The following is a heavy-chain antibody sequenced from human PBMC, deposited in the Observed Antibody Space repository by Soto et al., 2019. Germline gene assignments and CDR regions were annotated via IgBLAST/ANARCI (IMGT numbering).Heavy chain of an antibody. Sequence: GESLKISCKGSGYSFTSYWFGWVRQMPGKGLEWMGIIYPGDSDTRYSPSFQGQVTISADKSISTAYLQWSSLKASDTAMYYCARHIIAAAGIPGLYYYGMDVWGQGTTVTVSS. J-gene: IGHJ6*02. CDR2: IYPGDSDT. CDR1: GYSFTSYW. V-gene: IGHV5-51*01. D-gene: IGHD6-13*01. CDR3: ARHIIAAAGIPGLYYYGMDV.